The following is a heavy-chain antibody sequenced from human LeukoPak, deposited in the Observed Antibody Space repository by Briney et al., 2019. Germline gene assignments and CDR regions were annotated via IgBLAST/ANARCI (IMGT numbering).Heavy chain of an antibody. CDR2: INSDGSTT. CDR3: APTPLYTAMVPGY. V-gene: IGHV3-74*01. Sequence: GGSLRLSCAASGFTFSSYWMHWVRQAPGKGLVWVSRINSDGSTTTYADSVKGRFTISRDNAENTLYLQMNSLRAEDTAVYYCAPTPLYTAMVPGYWGQGTLVTVSS. CDR1: GFTFSSYW. D-gene: IGHD5-18*01. J-gene: IGHJ4*02.